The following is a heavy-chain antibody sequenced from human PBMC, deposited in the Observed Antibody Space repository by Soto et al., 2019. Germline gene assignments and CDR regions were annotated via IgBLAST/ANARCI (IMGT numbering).Heavy chain of an antibody. V-gene: IGHV4-30-4*08. CDR1: SSSSYY. CDR2: IYYSGST. CDR3: ARGRKNSGYSYYFDY. J-gene: IGHJ4*02. Sequence: SSSSYYWGWIRQPPGKGLEWIGYIYYSGSTYYNPSLKSRVTISVDTSKNPFSLKLSSLTAADTAVYYCARGRKNSGYSYYFDYWGQGTLVTVSS. D-gene: IGHD3-22*01.